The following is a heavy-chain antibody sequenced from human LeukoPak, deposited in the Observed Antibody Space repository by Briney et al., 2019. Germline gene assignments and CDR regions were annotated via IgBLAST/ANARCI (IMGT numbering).Heavy chain of an antibody. J-gene: IGHJ6*02. D-gene: IGHD6-19*01. CDR1: GLTFSSYG. Sequence: GGSLRLSCAASGLTFSSYGMHWVRQAPGKGLEWVAVISYDGSNKYYADSVKGRFTISRDNSKNTLYLQMNSLRAEDTAVYYCAKDQLGGSGWYFADYYYGMDVWGQGTTVTVSS. V-gene: IGHV3-30*18. CDR2: ISYDGSNK. CDR3: AKDQLGGSGWYFADYYYGMDV.